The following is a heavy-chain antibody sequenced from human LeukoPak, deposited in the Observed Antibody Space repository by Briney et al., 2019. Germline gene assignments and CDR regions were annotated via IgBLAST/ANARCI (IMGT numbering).Heavy chain of an antibody. CDR2: IRSKSYGGTT. D-gene: IGHD2-21*01. Sequence: GGSLRLSCTASGSTSGDDALNWFRQTPGKGLEWVGFIRSKSYGGTTEYAASVKGRFTISRDDSKTIAYLQMNSLKTEDTAVYYCTRDRVGLWWFNWGQGTLVTVSS. CDR1: GSTSGDDA. V-gene: IGHV3-49*03. J-gene: IGHJ4*02. CDR3: TRDRVGLWWFN.